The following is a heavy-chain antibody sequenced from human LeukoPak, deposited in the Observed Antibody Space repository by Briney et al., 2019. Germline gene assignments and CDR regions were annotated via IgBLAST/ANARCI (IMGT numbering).Heavy chain of an antibody. J-gene: IGHJ4*02. CDR3: AKDSPGVGAIDY. Sequence: GGSLRLSCAVSGFRFSSYSFNWVRQAPGKGLEWVASINSRSRSIYYADSVKGRFTISRDNSKNTLYLQLNSLRAEDTAVYYCAKDSPGVGAIDYWGQGTLVTVSS. V-gene: IGHV3-21*01. CDR2: INSRSRSI. CDR1: GFRFSSYS. D-gene: IGHD1-26*01.